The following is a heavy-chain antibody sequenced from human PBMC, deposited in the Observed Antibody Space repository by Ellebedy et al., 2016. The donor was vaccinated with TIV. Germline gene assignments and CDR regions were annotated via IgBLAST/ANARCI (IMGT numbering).Heavy chain of an antibody. CDR2: IYYSGTT. J-gene: IGHJ3*02. CDR1: GYSISSGYY. CDR3: ARGPVLYNFDAFYI. Sequence: SETLSLTCTVSGYSISSGYYWGWIRQPPGKGLEWIGSIYYSGTTYYTPSLKSRVTISIDTSKNQFSLKLTSVTAPATAVYYCARGPVLYNFDAFYIWGQGTMVTVSS. V-gene: IGHV4-38-2*02. D-gene: IGHD5-24*01.